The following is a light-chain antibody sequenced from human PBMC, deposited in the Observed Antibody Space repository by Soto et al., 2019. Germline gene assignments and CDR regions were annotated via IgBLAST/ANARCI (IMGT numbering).Light chain of an antibody. Sequence: ESVLTQTPGTLSLSPGERATLSCRASQSISSTYLTWYHQRPGQAPRLLIYDASRRATGIPDRFSGSGSGTDFSLTISRLEPEDFAVYYCQHYDSARWTFGLGTKVDI. CDR1: QSISSTY. J-gene: IGKJ1*01. CDR2: DAS. V-gene: IGKV3-20*01. CDR3: QHYDSARWT.